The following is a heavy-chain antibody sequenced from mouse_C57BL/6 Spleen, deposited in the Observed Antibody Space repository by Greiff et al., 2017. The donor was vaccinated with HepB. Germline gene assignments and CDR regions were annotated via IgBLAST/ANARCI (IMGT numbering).Heavy chain of an antibody. CDR2: INPGSGGT. V-gene: IGHV1-54*01. D-gene: IGHD1-1*01. CDR3: ARWDYYGSSYDY. Sequence: QVQLQQSGAELVRPGTSVKVSCKASGYAFTNYLIEWVKQRPGQGLEWIGVINPGSGGTNYNEKFKGKATLTADKSSSTAYMQLSSLTSEDSAVYFCARWDYYGSSYDYWGQGTLVTVSA. CDR1: GYAFTNYL. J-gene: IGHJ3*01.